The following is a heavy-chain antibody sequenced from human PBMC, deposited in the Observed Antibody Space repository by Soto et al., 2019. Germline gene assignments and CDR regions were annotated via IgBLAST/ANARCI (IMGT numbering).Heavy chain of an antibody. CDR1: GGSISSYY. Sequence: SETLSLTCTVSGGSISSYYWSWIRQPPGKGLEWIGYIYYSGSTNYNPSLKSRVTISVDTSKNQFSLKLSSVTAADTAVYYCARESVTSGDDYYYYYYGMDVWGQGTTVTVSS. J-gene: IGHJ6*02. V-gene: IGHV4-59*01. CDR3: ARESVTSGDDYYYYYYGMDV. CDR2: IYYSGST. D-gene: IGHD5-12*01.